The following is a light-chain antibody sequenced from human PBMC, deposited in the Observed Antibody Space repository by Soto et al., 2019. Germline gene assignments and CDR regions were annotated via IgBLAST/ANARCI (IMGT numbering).Light chain of an antibody. CDR1: QSLNARY. CDR3: QQYNDWLWT. CDR2: GAS. Sequence: EIVLTQSPGTLSLSPGERATLSCRASQSLNARYLAWYQVKPGQAPRLLIYGASTRPAGVPARFSGRGSGTEFTLTITSLQSEDFAVYYCQQYNDWLWTFGQGTKVDIK. J-gene: IGKJ1*01. V-gene: IGKV3-15*01.